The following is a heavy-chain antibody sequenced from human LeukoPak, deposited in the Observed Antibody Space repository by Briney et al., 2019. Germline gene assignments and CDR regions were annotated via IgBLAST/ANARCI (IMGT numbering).Heavy chain of an antibody. D-gene: IGHD1-26*01. CDR1: GFTFSSYR. V-gene: IGHV3-7*01. Sequence: PGGSLRLSCAASGFTFSSYRMSWVRQAPGKGLEWVANIKQDGSEKYYVDSVKGRFTISRDNAKNSLYLQMNSLRAEDTAVYYCARDIVGATRGLYYYYYMDVWGKGTTVTVSS. CDR3: ARDIVGATRGLYYYYYMDV. CDR2: IKQDGSEK. J-gene: IGHJ6*03.